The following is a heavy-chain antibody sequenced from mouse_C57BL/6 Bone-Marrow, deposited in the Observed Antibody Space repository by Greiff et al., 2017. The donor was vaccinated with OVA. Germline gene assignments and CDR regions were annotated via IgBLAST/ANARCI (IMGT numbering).Heavy chain of an antibody. CDR1: GYTFTSYW. CDR2: IDPSDSYT. D-gene: IGHD2-4*01. V-gene: IGHV1-69*01. CDR3: ARSGGYDYDGGDFDY. J-gene: IGHJ2*01. Sequence: QVQLQQPGAELVMPGASVKLSCKASGYTFTSYWMHWVKQRPGQGLEWIGEIDPSDSYTNYNQKFKGKSTLTVDKSSSTAYMQLSSLTSEDSAVYYCARSGGYDYDGGDFDYWGQGTTLTVSS.